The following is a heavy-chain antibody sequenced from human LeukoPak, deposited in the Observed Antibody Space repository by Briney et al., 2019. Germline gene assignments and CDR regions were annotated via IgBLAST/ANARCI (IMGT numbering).Heavy chain of an antibody. CDR2: IYYSGST. Sequence: PSDTLSLTCTVSGGSISSSSYYWGWIRQPPGKGLEWIGSIYYSGSTYYNPSLKSRVTISVDTSKNQFSLKLSSVTAADTAVYSCARLYTIFTPYYYYGMDVWGQGTTVTVSS. D-gene: IGHD3-9*01. V-gene: IGHV4-39*01. J-gene: IGHJ6*02. CDR1: GGSISSSSYY. CDR3: ARLYTIFTPYYYYGMDV.